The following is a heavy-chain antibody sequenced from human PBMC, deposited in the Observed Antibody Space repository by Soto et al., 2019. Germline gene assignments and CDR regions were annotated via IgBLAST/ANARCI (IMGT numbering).Heavy chain of an antibody. D-gene: IGHD2-15*01. Sequence: QVQLVQSGAEVKKPGASVTGSCKASVYTFTNNVINWLRQAPGQGHEWMGWMNPNSGHTGYAQKLQRRVTMTRNTSIRTAYIGLSSLSSDDTAVYYCARVMLGGHSDYWGQGTLVTVAS. CDR2: MNPNSGHT. CDR3: ARVMLGGHSDY. CDR1: VYTFTNNV. V-gene: IGHV1-8*01. J-gene: IGHJ4*02.